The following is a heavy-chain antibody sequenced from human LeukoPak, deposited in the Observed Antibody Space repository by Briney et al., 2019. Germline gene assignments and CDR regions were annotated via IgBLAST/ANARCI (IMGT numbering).Heavy chain of an antibody. D-gene: IGHD3-22*01. CDR1: GGSISSYY. CDR2: IYYSGST. J-gene: IGHJ5*02. Sequence: PSETLSLTCTVSGGSISSYYWSWIRQPPGKGLEWIGYIYYSGSTDYNPSLKSRVTISVDTSKNQFSLKLSSVTAADTAAYYCARGPYYYDSSGYQRNNWFDPWGQGTLVTVSS. CDR3: ARGPYYYDSSGYQRNNWFDP. V-gene: IGHV4-59*01.